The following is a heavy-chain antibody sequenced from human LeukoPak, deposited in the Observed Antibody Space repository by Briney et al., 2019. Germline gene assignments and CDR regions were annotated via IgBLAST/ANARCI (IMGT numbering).Heavy chain of an antibody. Sequence: PGGSLRLSCAASGFTVSSNYMSWVRQAPGKGLEWVSVIYSGGSTYYADSVKGRFTISRDNSKNTLYLQMNSLRAEDTAVYYCASKYSSSWYEVPWNFDLWGRGTLVTVSS. CDR3: ASKYSSSWYEVPWNFDL. J-gene: IGHJ2*01. D-gene: IGHD6-13*01. V-gene: IGHV3-53*01. CDR2: IYSGGST. CDR1: GFTVSSNY.